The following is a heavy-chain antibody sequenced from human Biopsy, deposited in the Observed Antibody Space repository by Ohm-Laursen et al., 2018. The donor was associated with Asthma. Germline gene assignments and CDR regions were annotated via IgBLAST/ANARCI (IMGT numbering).Heavy chain of an antibody. Sequence: SVKVSCKSLGGTFNTYVIGWVRQPPGQGLEWMGGINSVFGTTTYPQKFHDRVTITADDSTSTVYMELSSLRSEDTAVYYCARKAGSCISRTCYSLDFWGQGTLVTVSS. CDR3: ARKAGSCISRTCYSLDF. D-gene: IGHD2-2*01. V-gene: IGHV1-69*13. CDR1: GGTFNTYV. CDR2: INSVFGTT. J-gene: IGHJ4*02.